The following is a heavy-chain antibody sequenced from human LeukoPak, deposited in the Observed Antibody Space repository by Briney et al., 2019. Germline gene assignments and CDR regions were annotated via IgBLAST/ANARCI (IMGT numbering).Heavy chain of an antibody. D-gene: IGHD2-15*01. CDR3: ARALVAGVTLNALDI. CDR2: IQYDGSTT. J-gene: IGHJ3*02. V-gene: IGHV3-74*01. Sequence: GGSLRLSCAASGFSFSSYWMHWVRQAPGKGLVWVARIQYDGSTTNYADSVKGRFTISRDNAKKTLYVQMNSLRAEDTAVYYCARALVAGVTLNALDIWGQGTMVTVSS. CDR1: GFSFSSYW.